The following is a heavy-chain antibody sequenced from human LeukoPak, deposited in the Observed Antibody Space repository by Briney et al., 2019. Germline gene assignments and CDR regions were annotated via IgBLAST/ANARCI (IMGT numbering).Heavy chain of an antibody. Sequence: ASVKVSCKASGYTFTSYAMHWVRQAPGQRLEWMGWINAGNGNTKYSQKFQGRVTTTRDTSASTAYMELSSLRSEDTAVYYCARGYCSSTSCPPLYGMDVWGKGTTVTVSS. CDR2: INAGNGNT. CDR1: GYTFTSYA. D-gene: IGHD2-2*01. CDR3: ARGYCSSTSCPPLYGMDV. V-gene: IGHV1-3*01. J-gene: IGHJ6*04.